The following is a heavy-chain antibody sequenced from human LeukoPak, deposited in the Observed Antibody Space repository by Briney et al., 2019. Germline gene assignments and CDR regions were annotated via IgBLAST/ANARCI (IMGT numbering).Heavy chain of an antibody. Sequence: GESLKISCKGSGYGFTSYWIGWVRQMPGKGLEWMGIIYPGDSDTRYSPSFQGQVTISADKSISTAYLQWSSLKASDTAIYYCATSGHGFGELYVYWGQGTLVTVSS. CDR2: IYPGDSDT. J-gene: IGHJ4*02. CDR3: ATSGHGFGELYVY. D-gene: IGHD3-10*01. V-gene: IGHV5-51*01. CDR1: GYGFTSYW.